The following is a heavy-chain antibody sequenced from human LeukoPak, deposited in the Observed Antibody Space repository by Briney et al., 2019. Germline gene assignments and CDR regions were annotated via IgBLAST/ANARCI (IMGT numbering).Heavy chain of an antibody. J-gene: IGHJ4*02. V-gene: IGHV3-23*01. CDR3: AKEGADCGADCYGVFDY. CDR1: GFTFSNYA. Sequence: GGSLRPSCAASGFTFSNYAVAWVRQAPGKGLDWVSVVSNRGGTTYYADSVKGRFTISRDNSKNTLYLQMNGLRAEDTAVYYCAKEGADCGADCYGVFDYWGQGTLVTVSS. D-gene: IGHD2-21*02. CDR2: VSNRGGTT.